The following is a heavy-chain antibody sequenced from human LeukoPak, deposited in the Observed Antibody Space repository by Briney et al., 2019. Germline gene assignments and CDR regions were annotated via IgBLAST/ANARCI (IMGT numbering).Heavy chain of an antibody. J-gene: IGHJ4*02. V-gene: IGHV3-30*04. CDR1: GFTFSSYA. D-gene: IGHD6-13*01. CDR2: ISYDGSNK. CDR3: ARGGVDSSSWYYFDY. Sequence: PGRSLRLSCAASGFTFSSYAMHWVRQAPGKGLEWVIVISYDGSNKYYADSVTGRFTISRDNSENTLYLQMNSLRAEDTAVYYCARGGVDSSSWYYFDYWGQGTLVTVSS.